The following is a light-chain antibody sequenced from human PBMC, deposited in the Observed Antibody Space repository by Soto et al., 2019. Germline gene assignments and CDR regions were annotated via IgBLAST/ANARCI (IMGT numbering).Light chain of an antibody. J-gene: IGLJ2*01. V-gene: IGLV2-14*03. Sequence: QSVLTQPASVSGSPGQSITISCTGTSSDVGGYNYVSWYQHHPGKAPKLMIYDVSSRPSGVSNRFSGSKSGNTASLTISGLQAEDEADYYCSSYTSIDTLVILGGGTKLTVL. CDR1: SSDVGGYNY. CDR2: DVS. CDR3: SSYTSIDTLVI.